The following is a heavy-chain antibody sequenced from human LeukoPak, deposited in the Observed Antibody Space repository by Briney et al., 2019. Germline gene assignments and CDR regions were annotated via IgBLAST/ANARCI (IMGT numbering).Heavy chain of an antibody. J-gene: IGHJ3*02. V-gene: IGHV1-2*02. CDR3: ATLWFGEYGDGFDI. CDR1: GYTFTDYY. Sequence: ASVTVSCKASGYTFTDYYMHWVRQAPGQGLEWMGWINPNTGGTNYAQKFKGRVTMIRDTSISTAYMELRRLRPDDTAVYYCATLWFGEYGDGFDIWGQGTMVTVSS. CDR2: INPNTGGT. D-gene: IGHD3-10*01.